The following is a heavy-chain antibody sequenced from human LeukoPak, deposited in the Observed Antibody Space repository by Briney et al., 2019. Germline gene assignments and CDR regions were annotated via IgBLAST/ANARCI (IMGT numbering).Heavy chain of an antibody. D-gene: IGHD5-24*01. Sequence: GGSLRLSCAASGFTFSSYSMNWVRQAPGKGLEWVSSISSSSSYIYYADSVKGRFTISRDNAKNSLYPQMNSLRAEDTAVYYCARDPSEMATISFDYWGQGTLVTVSS. CDR2: ISSSSSYI. J-gene: IGHJ4*02. CDR1: GFTFSSYS. CDR3: ARDPSEMATISFDY. V-gene: IGHV3-21*01.